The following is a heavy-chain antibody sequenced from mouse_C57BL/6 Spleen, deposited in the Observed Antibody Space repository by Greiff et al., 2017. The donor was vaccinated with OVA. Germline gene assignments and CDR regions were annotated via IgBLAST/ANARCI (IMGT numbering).Heavy chain of an antibody. CDR1: GYTFTSYW. CDR3: AKTEGGCYGGGWFAY. D-gene: IGHD1-1*01. Sequence: QVQLQQPGAELVKPGASVKLSCKASGYTFTSYWMPWVKQRPGQGLEWIGEIDPYDSYTNYNQKFKGKATLTVDTSYSTAYMQRSSLTSDDSAVYYGAKTEGGCYGGGWFAYWGQGTLVTVSA. J-gene: IGHJ3*01. CDR2: IDPYDSYT. V-gene: IGHV1-50*01.